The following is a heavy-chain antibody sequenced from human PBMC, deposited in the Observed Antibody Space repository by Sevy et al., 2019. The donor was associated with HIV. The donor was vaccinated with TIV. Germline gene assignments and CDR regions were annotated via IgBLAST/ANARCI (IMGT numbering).Heavy chain of an antibody. Sequence: GGSLRLSCAASGFSFSSYGMHWVRQAPGKGLEWMSYIQYDGSNKDYGDSLKGRFTIPRDNSKNTLYLQMNSLRVEDTAVFYCVKEGGGEGGDHWGQGTLVTVSS. CDR2: IQYDGSNK. V-gene: IGHV3-30*02. CDR1: GFSFSSYG. D-gene: IGHD2-21*01. J-gene: IGHJ4*02. CDR3: VKEGGGEGGDH.